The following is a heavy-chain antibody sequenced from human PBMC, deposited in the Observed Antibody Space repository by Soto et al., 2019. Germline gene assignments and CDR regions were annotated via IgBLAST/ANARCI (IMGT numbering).Heavy chain of an antibody. CDR2: IYYTGNT. Sequence: PSETLSLTCTVSGGSVSSSSYYWSWFRQPPGKGLQWIGYIYYTGNTNLNPSLESRVTISADASKSQFSLKLTSVTAADTAVYYCARDNGYSYGYTLDHWGQGTLVTVSS. J-gene: IGHJ4*02. CDR1: GGSVSSSSYY. CDR3: ARDNGYSYGYTLDH. V-gene: IGHV4-61*01. D-gene: IGHD5-18*01.